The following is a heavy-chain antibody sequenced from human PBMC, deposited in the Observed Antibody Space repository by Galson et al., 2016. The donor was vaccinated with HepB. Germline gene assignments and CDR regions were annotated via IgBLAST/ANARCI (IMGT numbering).Heavy chain of an antibody. CDR2: ISFDGKTK. CDR3: ARRSRLNYYDHYNMDV. Sequence: SLRLSCAASGFTFSSHGMHRVRQAPGKGLEWVAVISFDGKTKYYADSVKGRLIISRDNSANSLYLQINSLRRDDTAVYYCARRSRLNYYDHYNMDVWGLGTTVIVSS. D-gene: IGHD3-16*01. J-gene: IGHJ6*02. V-gene: IGHV3-30*03. CDR1: GFTFSSHG.